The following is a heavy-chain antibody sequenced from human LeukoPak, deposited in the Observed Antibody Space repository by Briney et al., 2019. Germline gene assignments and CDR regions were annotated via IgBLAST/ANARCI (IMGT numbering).Heavy chain of an antibody. CDR1: GGSISSYY. V-gene: IGHV4-59*01. CDR3: ARGWIWFGEFDYFDY. Sequence: SETLSLTCTVSGGSISSYYWSWIRQPPGKGLEWIGYIYYSGSTNYNPSLKSRVTISVDTSKNQFSLKLSSVTAADTAVYYCARGWIWFGEFDYFDYWGQGTLVTVSS. D-gene: IGHD3-10*01. CDR2: IYYSGST. J-gene: IGHJ4*02.